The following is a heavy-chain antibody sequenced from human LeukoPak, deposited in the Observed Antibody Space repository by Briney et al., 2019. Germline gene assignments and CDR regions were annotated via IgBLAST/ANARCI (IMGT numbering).Heavy chain of an antibody. J-gene: IGHJ4*02. V-gene: IGHV3-73*01. D-gene: IGHD3-16*01. CDR1: GFTFSGSA. CDR3: TRHLGGIDY. CDR2: IRSKANSYAT. Sequence: AGGSLRLSCAASGFTFSGSATHWVRQASGKGLEWVGRIRSKANSYATAYAASVKGRFTISRDDSKNTAYLQMNSLKTEDTAVYYCTRHLGGIDYWGQGTLVTVSS.